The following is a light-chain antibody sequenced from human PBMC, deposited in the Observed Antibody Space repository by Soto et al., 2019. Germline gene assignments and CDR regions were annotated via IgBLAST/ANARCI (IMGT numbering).Light chain of an antibody. CDR2: ATS. CDR1: QSVSSN. CDR3: QQANSFPRT. J-gene: IGKJ3*01. V-gene: IGKV3-15*01. Sequence: EIVMTQSPATLSVSPGERASLSCRASQSVSSNLAWYQQKPGQTPRLLIYATSTRATGIPARFSGSGSGTEFTLTISSLQPEDFATYYCQQANSFPRTFGPGTKVDIK.